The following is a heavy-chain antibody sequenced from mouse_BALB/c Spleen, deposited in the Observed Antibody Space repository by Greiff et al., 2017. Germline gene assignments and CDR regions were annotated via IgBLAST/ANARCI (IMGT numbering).Heavy chain of an antibody. V-gene: IGHV2-9-2*01. CDR1: GFSLTSYD. J-gene: IGHJ4*01. Sequence: VMLVESGPGLVAPSQSLSITCTVSGFSLTSYDISWIRQPPGKGLEWLGVIWTGGGTNYNSAFMSRLSISKDNSKSQVFLKMNSLQTDDTAIYYCVRDGSTIGTTMDYWGQGTSVTVSS. CDR2: IWTGGGT. CDR3: VRDGSTIGTTMDY. D-gene: IGHD2-14*01.